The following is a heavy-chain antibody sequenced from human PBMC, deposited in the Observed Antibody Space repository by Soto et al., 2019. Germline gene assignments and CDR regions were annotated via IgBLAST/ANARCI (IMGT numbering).Heavy chain of an antibody. Sequence: SETLSLTCTVSGGSISSSSYYWGWIRQPPGKGLEWIGSIYYSGSTYYNPSLKSRVTISVDTSKNQFSLKLSSVTAADKAVYYCARRRRYYFDYWGQGTLVNVSS. CDR1: GGSISSSSYY. V-gene: IGHV4-39*01. D-gene: IGHD1-20*01. J-gene: IGHJ4*02. CDR2: IYYSGST. CDR3: ARRRRYYFDY.